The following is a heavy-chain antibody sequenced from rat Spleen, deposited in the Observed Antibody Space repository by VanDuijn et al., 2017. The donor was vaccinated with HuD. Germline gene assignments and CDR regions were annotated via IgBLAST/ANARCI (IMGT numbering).Heavy chain of an antibody. D-gene: IGHD1-6*01. Sequence: EVQLVESGGGLVQPGRSLKLSCAASGFTFSKYGMHWIRQAPTKGLEWVASISVSGGSSYYRDSVKGRFTLSRDNAKSTLYLQMDSLRSEDTATYYCARMYTTDYYWYFDVCGPGTMVTVSS. CDR2: ISVSGGSS. V-gene: IGHV5-19*01. CDR1: GFTFSKYG. J-gene: IGHJ1*01. CDR3: ARMYTTDYYWYFDV.